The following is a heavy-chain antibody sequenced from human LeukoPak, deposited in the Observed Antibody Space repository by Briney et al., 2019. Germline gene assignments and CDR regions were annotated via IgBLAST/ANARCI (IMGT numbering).Heavy chain of an antibody. J-gene: IGHJ5*01. D-gene: IGHD1-7*01. CDR2: INTDGRRT. CDR3: ARDRGRTNYGDNNWFDS. CDR1: GFTFSDYW. Sequence: GGSLRLSCASSGFTFSDYWMHLVRQAPGKGLVWVSGINTDGRRTIYADSVKGRFTISRDNAKNTLYLQMNSLRAEDTAVYYCARDRGRTNYGDNNWFDSWGQGTLVTVSS. V-gene: IGHV3-74*01.